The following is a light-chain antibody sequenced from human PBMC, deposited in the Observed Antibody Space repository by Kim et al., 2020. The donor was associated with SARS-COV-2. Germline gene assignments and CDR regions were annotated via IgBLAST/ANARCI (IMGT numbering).Light chain of an antibody. V-gene: IGLV1-47*01. J-gene: IGLJ3*02. CDR1: SSNIGSDY. CDR3: AVWDESLSGWL. Sequence: GQRVTISCSGSSSNIGSDYLYWYQQLPGTAPKLFIYRNSQRPSGVPDRFSGSNSGASASLAISGLRFEDEAEYYCAVWDESLSGWLFGGGTQLTVL. CDR2: RNS.